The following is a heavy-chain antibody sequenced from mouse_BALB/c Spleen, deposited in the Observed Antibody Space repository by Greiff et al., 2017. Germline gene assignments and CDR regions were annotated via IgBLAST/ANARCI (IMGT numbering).Heavy chain of an antibody. CDR1: GYSITSDYA. J-gene: IGHJ3*01. CDR2: ISYSGST. Sequence: DVQLVESGPGLVKPSQSLSLTCTVTGYSITSDYAWNWIRQFPGNKLEWMGYISYSGSTSYNPSLKSRISITRDTSKNQFFLQLNSVTTEDTATYYCARAPDGYLFAYWGQGTLVTVSA. V-gene: IGHV3-2*02. D-gene: IGHD2-3*01. CDR3: ARAPDGYLFAY.